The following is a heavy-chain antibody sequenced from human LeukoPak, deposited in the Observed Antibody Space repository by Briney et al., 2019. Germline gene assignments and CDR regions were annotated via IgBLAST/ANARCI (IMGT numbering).Heavy chain of an antibody. V-gene: IGHV1-2*02. Sequence: GASVKVSCKASGYTFTGYYMHWVRQAPGQGLEWMGWINPNSGGTDYAQKFQGRVTMTRDTSISTAYMELSRLRSDDTAVYYCATLLPGDILTSFDYWGQGALVTVSS. CDR2: INPNSGGT. CDR3: ATLLPGDILTSFDY. J-gene: IGHJ4*02. D-gene: IGHD3-9*01. CDR1: GYTFTGYY.